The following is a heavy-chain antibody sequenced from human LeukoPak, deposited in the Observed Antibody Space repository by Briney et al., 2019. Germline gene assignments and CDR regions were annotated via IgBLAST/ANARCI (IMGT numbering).Heavy chain of an antibody. Sequence: GGSLRLSCATSGFIFNSYGMHWVRQAPGKGLEWVAFIWYDGSNQYYADSVKGRFTISRESSENTLYLHMNSLKVEDTAVYYCARDQGTLRFSGWLSEYWGQGTLVTVSS. CDR2: IWYDGSNQ. CDR3: ARDQGTLRFSGWLSEY. CDR1: GFIFNSYG. V-gene: IGHV3-33*01. J-gene: IGHJ4*02. D-gene: IGHD3-3*01.